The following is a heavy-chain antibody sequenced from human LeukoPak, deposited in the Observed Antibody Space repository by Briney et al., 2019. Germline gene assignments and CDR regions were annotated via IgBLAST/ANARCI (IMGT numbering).Heavy chain of an antibody. Sequence: GASVKVSCKASGGTFISYAISWVRQAPGQGLEWMGGIIPIFGTANYAQKFQGRVTITADESTSTAYMELSSLRSEDTAVYYCASRSPSIVVVITFDAFDIWGQGTMVTVS. V-gene: IGHV1-69*13. J-gene: IGHJ3*02. CDR2: IIPIFGTA. CDR3: ASRSPSIVVVITFDAFDI. D-gene: IGHD3-22*01. CDR1: GGTFISYA.